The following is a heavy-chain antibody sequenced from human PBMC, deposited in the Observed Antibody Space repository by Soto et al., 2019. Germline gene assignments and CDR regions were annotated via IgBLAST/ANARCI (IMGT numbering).Heavy chain of an antibody. V-gene: IGHV3-23*01. Sequence: EVQLLESGGGLVQPGGSLRLSCEVSGFNTRNYLMSWVRQAPGKGLEWVSGMSVSGATQYADSVKGRFTISKDFSKNTLYLQMNSLRVEDTAFYHCEGSWTWGQGTMVIVSS. D-gene: IGHD5-12*01. CDR1: GFNTRNYL. J-gene: IGHJ3*01. CDR3: EGSWT. CDR2: MSVSGAT.